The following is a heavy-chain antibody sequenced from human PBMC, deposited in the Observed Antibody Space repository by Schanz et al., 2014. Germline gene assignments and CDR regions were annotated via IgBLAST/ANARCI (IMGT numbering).Heavy chain of an antibody. D-gene: IGHD6-13*01. CDR1: GYTFINSD. V-gene: IGHV1-8*02. Sequence: QVQLVQSGAEVKNPGASVKVSCKASGYTFINSDINWVRQAAGQGLEWMGWMNPKSGNTGYAQKFQGKFTMSRVPSIRTADMELSGRRPNGTASFYCVRAVGAAALQGLGLGPWGQG. J-gene: IGHJ5*02. CDR3: VRAVGAAALQGLGLGP. CDR2: MNPKSGNT.